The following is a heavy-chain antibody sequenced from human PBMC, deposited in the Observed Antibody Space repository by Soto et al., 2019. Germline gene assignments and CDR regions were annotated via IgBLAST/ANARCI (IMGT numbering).Heavy chain of an antibody. CDR1: GLTFRSYA. V-gene: IGHV3-23*01. CDR3: AKGNGVQAAWFDY. J-gene: IGHJ4*02. D-gene: IGHD2-2*01. CDR2: MSGSGDST. Sequence: EVQLLESGGGLVQPGGSLRLSCAASGLTFRSYAMTWVRQAPGKGLEWVSTMSGSGDSTYYADSVKGHFTISRDNSKNTLYLQMNGLRAEDTAVYYCAKGNGVQAAWFDYWGQGTLVTVSS.